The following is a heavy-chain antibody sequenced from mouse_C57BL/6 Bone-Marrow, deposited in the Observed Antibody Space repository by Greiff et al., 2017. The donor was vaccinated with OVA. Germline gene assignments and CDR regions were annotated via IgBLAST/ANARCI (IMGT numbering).Heavy chain of an antibody. D-gene: IGHD1-1*01. Sequence: VQLKESGPGLAKPSQTLSLTCSVTGYSITSDYWNWIRKFPGNKLEYMGYISYSGSTCYHPSLKSRISITRDTSKNQYYLQLNSVTTEDTATYYCARDYYGSSYWYFDVWGTGTTVTVSS. V-gene: IGHV3-8*01. J-gene: IGHJ1*03. CDR1: GYSITSDY. CDR3: ARDYYGSSYWYFDV. CDR2: ISYSGST.